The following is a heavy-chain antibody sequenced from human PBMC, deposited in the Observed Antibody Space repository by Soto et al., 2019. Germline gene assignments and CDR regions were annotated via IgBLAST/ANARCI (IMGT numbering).Heavy chain of an antibody. CDR2: ISGSGYST. CDR1: GFTFSSNA. V-gene: IGHV3-23*01. D-gene: IGHD6-6*01. CDR3: AKSSSSSSGYKDYHYYGMDV. Sequence: EVQLLASGGGFVQPGGSLRLSCAASGFTFSSNAMSWVRQAPGQGLEWVTAISGSGYSTYYADSVKGRFTISRDNSKNTLYLQRNSLRAEDTAVYYCAKSSSSSSGYKDYHYYGMDVWGQGTTVTVSS. J-gene: IGHJ6*02.